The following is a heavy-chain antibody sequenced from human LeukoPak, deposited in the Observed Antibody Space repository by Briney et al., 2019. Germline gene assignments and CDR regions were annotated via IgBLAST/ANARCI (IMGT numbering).Heavy chain of an antibody. J-gene: IGHJ4*02. Sequence: PSETLSLTCTVSGYSISSGFYWGWIRQPPGKGLECIGSIYHSGSTYYNPSLKSRGTISVDTSKNQFSLNLSSVTAADTAMYYCARAVGTSRNFFDYWGQGTLVTVSS. V-gene: IGHV4-38-2*02. CDR3: ARAVGTSRNFFDY. CDR2: IYHSGST. D-gene: IGHD4-23*01. CDR1: GYSISSGFY.